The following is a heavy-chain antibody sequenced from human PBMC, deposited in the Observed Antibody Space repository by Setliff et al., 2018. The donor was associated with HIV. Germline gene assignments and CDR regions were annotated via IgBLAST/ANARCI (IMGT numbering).Heavy chain of an antibody. D-gene: IGHD2-2*01. J-gene: IGHJ4*02. CDR3: AMTQYQVVETDY. CDR2: MSYSGGA. CDR1: GDSFNNYY. Sequence: SETLSLTCTVSGDSFNNYYCSWIRQLPGKGLEWIAYMSYSGGANYNPSLKSRVTISKDTSKNHFSLKLTSVTAADTAVYYCAMTQYQVVETDYWGQGTLVTVSS. V-gene: IGHV4-59*08.